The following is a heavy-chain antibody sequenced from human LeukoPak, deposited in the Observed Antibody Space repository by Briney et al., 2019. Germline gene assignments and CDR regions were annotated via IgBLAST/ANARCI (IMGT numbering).Heavy chain of an antibody. J-gene: IGHJ3*02. CDR1: GFTFSSYG. CDR3: AKDWELLVAFDI. V-gene: IGHV3-30*18. D-gene: IGHD1-26*01. Sequence: PGGSLRLSCAASGFTFSSYGMHWVRQAPGKGLEWVAVISYDGSNKYYADSVKGRFTISRDNSKNTLYLQMNSLRAEDTAVYYCAKDWELLVAFDIWGQGTMVTVSS. CDR2: ISYDGSNK.